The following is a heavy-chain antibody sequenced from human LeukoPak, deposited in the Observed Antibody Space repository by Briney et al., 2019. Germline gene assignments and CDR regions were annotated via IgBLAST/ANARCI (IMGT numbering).Heavy chain of an antibody. Sequence: SQTLSLTCTVSGGSISSGDYYWSWIRQPPGKGLEWIGYIYYSGSTYYNPSLKSRVIISIDTSKNQFSLKLSSVTAADTAVYYCARERRGYSYLAYWGQGTLVTVSS. CDR3: ARERRGYSYLAY. CDR1: GGSISSGDYY. J-gene: IGHJ4*02. CDR2: IYYSGST. D-gene: IGHD5-18*01. V-gene: IGHV4-30-4*01.